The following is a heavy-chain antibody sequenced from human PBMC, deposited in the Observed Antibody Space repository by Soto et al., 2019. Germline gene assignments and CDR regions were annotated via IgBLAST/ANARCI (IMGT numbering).Heavy chain of an antibody. J-gene: IGHJ4*02. V-gene: IGHV1-18*01. CDR2: ISAYNGNT. D-gene: IGHD3-10*01. Sequence: GASVKVSCTASGYTFTSYGISWVRQAPGQGLEWMGWISAYNGNTNYAQKLQGRVTMTADKSTSTAYMELSSLRSEDTAIYYCASSYGSGYRAFDYWGQGALVTVSS. CDR3: ASSYGSGYRAFDY. CDR1: GYTFTSYG.